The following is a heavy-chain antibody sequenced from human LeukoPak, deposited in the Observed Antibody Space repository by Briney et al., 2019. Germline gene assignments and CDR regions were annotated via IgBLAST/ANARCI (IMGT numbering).Heavy chain of an antibody. Sequence: SETLSLTXTVSGGSISSYYWSWIRQPQGKGLEWIGYIYYSGSTNYNPSLRSRVTISVDTSKNQFSLKLSSVTAADTAVYYCARSERLRWMVRGVQFDYWGQGTLVTVSS. J-gene: IGHJ4*02. D-gene: IGHD3-10*01. V-gene: IGHV4-59*01. CDR1: GGSISSYY. CDR3: ARSERLRWMVRGVQFDY. CDR2: IYYSGST.